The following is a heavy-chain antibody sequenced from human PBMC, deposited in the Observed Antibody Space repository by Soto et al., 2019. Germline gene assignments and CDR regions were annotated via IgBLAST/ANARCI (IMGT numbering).Heavy chain of an antibody. Sequence: EVQLVESGGGLVQPGGSLRLSCAASGFTFSTYSMNWVRQAPGRGREWVSYISSTGNTIYYPDSVKGRFTISRDTAKKSLYLQMNSLRAEDTAVYYCARSGYFDYWGQGTLVTVSS. J-gene: IGHJ4*02. CDR1: GFTFSTYS. D-gene: IGHD2-8*02. V-gene: IGHV3-48*01. CDR3: ARSGYFDY. CDR2: ISSTGNTI.